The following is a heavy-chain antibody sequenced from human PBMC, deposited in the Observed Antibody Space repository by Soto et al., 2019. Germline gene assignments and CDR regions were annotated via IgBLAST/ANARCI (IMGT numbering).Heavy chain of an antibody. CDR2: ISYDGSNK. Sequence: VGSLRLSGAASGFTFSSYAMHWVRQAPGKGLEWVAVISYDGSNKYYADSVKGRFTISRDNSKNTLYLQMNSLRAEDTAVYYCARDHAIFGVVTPDYWGQGTLVTVSS. CDR3: ARDHAIFGVVTPDY. V-gene: IGHV3-30-3*01. J-gene: IGHJ4*02. D-gene: IGHD3-3*01. CDR1: GFTFSSYA.